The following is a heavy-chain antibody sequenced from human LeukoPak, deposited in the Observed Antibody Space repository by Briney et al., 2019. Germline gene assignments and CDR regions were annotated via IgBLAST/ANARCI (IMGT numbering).Heavy chain of an antibody. CDR1: VYSSTSSRYY. J-gene: IGHJ4*02. D-gene: IGHD3-10*01. CDR3: ARSQSRLWFGERSPGYFDS. V-gene: IGHV4-39*07. CDR2: INHRGST. Sequence: SETLSLTCTVSVYSSTSSRYYWGWTRQPPGKGPEWIGEINHRGSTNYNPSLKSRVTIPLDTSKDQFSLTLTPLTAADTAVYYCARSQSRLWFGERSPGYFDSWGQGTLVTVSS.